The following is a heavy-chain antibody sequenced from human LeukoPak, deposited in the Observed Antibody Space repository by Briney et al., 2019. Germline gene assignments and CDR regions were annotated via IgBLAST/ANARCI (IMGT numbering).Heavy chain of an antibody. D-gene: IGHD2-2*01. V-gene: IGHV1-69*04. CDR2: IIPIFGIA. CDR1: GGAFSSYA. J-gene: IGHJ5*02. CDR3: AREGEVVPAASVFDWFDP. Sequence: ASVKVSCTASGGAFSSYAISWVRQAPGQGLEWMGRIIPIFGIANYAQKFQGRVTITADKSTSTAYMELSSLRSEDTAVYYCAREGEVVPAASVFDWFDPWGQGTLVTVSS.